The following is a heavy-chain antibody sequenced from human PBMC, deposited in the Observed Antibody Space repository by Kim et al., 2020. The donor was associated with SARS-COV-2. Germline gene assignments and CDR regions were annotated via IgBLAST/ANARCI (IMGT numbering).Heavy chain of an antibody. Sequence: GGSLRLSCAASGFTFSSYSMNWVRQAPGKGLEWVSSISSSSSYIYYADSVKGRFTISRDNAKNSLYLQMNSLRAEDTAVYYCARGVGATPPRGFGYWGQGTLVTVSS. CDR1: GFTFSSYS. J-gene: IGHJ4*02. V-gene: IGHV3-21*04. D-gene: IGHD1-26*01. CDR3: ARGVGATPPRGFGY. CDR2: ISSSSSYI.